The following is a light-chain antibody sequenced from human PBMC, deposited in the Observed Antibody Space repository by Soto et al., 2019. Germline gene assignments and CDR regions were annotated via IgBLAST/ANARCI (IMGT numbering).Light chain of an antibody. CDR1: SSDVGGYNY. J-gene: IGLJ1*01. V-gene: IGLV2-11*01. CDR2: DVS. Sequence: LTQPRSVSGSPGQSVTISCTGTSSDVGGYNYVSWYQQHPGKAPKLMIYDVSKRPSGVPDRFSGSKSGNTASLTISGLHDDDDDDYQCCSYAGSYTYVFGTGTKVTV. CDR3: CSYAGSYTYV.